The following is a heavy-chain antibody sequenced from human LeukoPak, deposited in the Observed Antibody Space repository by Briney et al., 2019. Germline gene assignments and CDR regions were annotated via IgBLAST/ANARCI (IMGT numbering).Heavy chain of an antibody. Sequence: PGGSLRLSCSATGFTFSSYAMHWVRRAPGKGLEYVSAISSNGDSTYYADSVKGRFTISRDNSKNTLYLQMSSLRAEDTAVYYCVKEGDCSSTSCSTNWFDPWGQGALVTVSS. V-gene: IGHV3-64D*06. CDR3: VKEGDCSSTSCSTNWFDP. J-gene: IGHJ5*02. D-gene: IGHD2-2*01. CDR1: GFTFSSYA. CDR2: ISSNGDST.